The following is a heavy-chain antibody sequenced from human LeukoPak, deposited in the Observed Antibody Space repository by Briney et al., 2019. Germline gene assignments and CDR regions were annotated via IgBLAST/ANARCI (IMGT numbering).Heavy chain of an antibody. CDR2: IYYSGST. Sequence: PSETLSLTCTVSGGSISSSSNYWGWIRQPPGKGLEWIGSIYYSGSTYYNPSLKSRVTISVDTSKNQFSLKLSSVTAADTAVYYCARDRSFNWFDPWGQGTLVTVSS. J-gene: IGHJ5*02. CDR3: ARDRSFNWFDP. V-gene: IGHV4-39*07. CDR1: GGSISSSSNY.